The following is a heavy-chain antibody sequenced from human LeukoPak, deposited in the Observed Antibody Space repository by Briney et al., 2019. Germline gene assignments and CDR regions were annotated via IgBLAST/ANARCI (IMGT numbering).Heavy chain of an antibody. Sequence: PGGSLRLSCAASGFTFSSYAMSWVRQAPGKGLEWVAKIKQDGSEKYYVDSVKGRFTISRDNAKNSLYLQMNSLGAEDTAVYYCARRGTSSSWAHFDYWGQGTLVTVSS. J-gene: IGHJ4*02. V-gene: IGHV3-7*05. D-gene: IGHD6-13*01. CDR3: ARRGTSSSWAHFDY. CDR1: GFTFSSYA. CDR2: IKQDGSEK.